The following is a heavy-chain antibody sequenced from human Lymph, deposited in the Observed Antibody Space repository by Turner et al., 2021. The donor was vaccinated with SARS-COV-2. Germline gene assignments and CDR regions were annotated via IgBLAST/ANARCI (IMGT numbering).Heavy chain of an antibody. Sequence: EVQLLESGGGLVQPGGSLRLSCEASGFTFSSYAMSWVRQAPGKGLEWVSAIGGSGVSTYYADSVKGRFTISRDNSKNTLYLQMNSLRAEDTAVYYCAKNEMAMIVVVITLFDYWGQGTLVTVSS. J-gene: IGHJ4*02. CDR2: IGGSGVST. D-gene: IGHD3-22*01. V-gene: IGHV3-23*01. CDR3: AKNEMAMIVVVITLFDY. CDR1: GFTFSSYA.